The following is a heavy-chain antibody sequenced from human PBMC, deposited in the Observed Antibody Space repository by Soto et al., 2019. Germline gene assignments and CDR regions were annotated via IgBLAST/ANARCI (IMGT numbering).Heavy chain of an antibody. J-gene: IGHJ4*02. CDR3: ARDPDVTTGPGFDY. CDR1: GFTFSDNY. CDR2: ISKSATTT. V-gene: IGHV3-11*01. D-gene: IGHD4-17*01. Sequence: QVQLVESGGGLVKPGGSLRLSCEASGFTFSDNYMNWIRQAPGKGLEWVSYISKSATTTYYADSVKGRFTISRDNAKNSLYLQMNNVRPYDTAVYYCARDPDVTTGPGFDYWGQGTLVTVSS.